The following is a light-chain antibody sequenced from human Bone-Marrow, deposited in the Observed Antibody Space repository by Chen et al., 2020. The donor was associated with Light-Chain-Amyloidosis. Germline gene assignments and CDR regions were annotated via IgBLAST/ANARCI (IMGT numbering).Light chain of an antibody. V-gene: IGLV2-14*01. CDR3: SSHTSSDTWV. J-gene: IGLJ3*02. Sequence: QSALTQPASVSGSPGQSINISCTGTSSDIGGYNFVSWFQQHPGKVPKVIIYDVNNRPSGVANRFSGSKSGNTASLTISGLQAEDEADYYCSSHTSSDTWVFGGGTKLTVL. CDR1: SSDIGGYNF. CDR2: DVN.